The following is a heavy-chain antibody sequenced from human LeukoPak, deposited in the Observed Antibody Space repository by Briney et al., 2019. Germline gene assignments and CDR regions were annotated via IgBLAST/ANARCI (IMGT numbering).Heavy chain of an antibody. CDR2: IYPGDSDT. CDR1: GYSFTSYW. D-gene: IGHD3-22*01. J-gene: IGHJ6*03. CDR3: ARQLGSYDSSGLGYYYYYMDV. V-gene: IGHV5-51*07. Sequence: GESLKISCKGSGYSFTSYWIGWVHQMPGKGLEWMGIIYPGDSDTRYSPSFQGQVTISADKSISTAYLQWSSLKASDTAMYYCARQLGSYDSSGLGYYYYYMDVWGKGTTVTVSS.